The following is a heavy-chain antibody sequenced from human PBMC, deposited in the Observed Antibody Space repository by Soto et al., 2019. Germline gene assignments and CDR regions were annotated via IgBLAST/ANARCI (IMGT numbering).Heavy chain of an antibody. J-gene: IGHJ1*01. CDR1: GFTFSSYG. CDR3: ARVFYGDSAFQH. V-gene: IGHV3-33*01. CDR2: IWYDGSNK. Sequence: GGSLRLSCAASGFTFSSYGMHWVRQAPGKGLEWVAVIWYDGSNKYYADSVKGRFTISRDNSKNTLYLQMNSLRAEDTAVYYCARVFYGDSAFQHWGQGTLVTGSS. D-gene: IGHD4-17*01.